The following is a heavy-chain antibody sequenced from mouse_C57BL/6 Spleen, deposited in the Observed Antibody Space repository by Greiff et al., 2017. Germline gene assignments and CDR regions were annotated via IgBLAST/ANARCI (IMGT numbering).Heavy chain of an antibody. CDR3: ARGEYGGAMDY. Sequence: EVKLMESGPGLVKPSQSLTLTCSVTGYSITSGYYWNWIRQFPGNKLEWMGYISYDGSNNYNPSLKNRISITRDKSKNQFFLKLNSVTTEDTATYYCARGEYGGAMDYWGQGTSVTVSS. D-gene: IGHD5-2*01. J-gene: IGHJ4*01. CDR2: ISYDGSN. V-gene: IGHV3-6*01. CDR1: GYSITSGYY.